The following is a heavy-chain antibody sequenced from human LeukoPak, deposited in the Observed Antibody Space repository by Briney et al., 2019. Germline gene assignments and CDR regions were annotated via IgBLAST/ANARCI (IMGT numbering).Heavy chain of an antibody. CDR1: GFTFAYYG. V-gene: IGHV3-48*04. Sequence: GGSLRLSCGVSGFTFAYYGMNWVRQAPGKGLEWLSYISSASNNIYYADSVKGRFTISRDNAKNSLYLQMNSLRAEDTAVYYCARGGDSWEEGPPETFGHWGQGTLVTVSS. CDR3: ARGGDSWEEGPPETFGH. D-gene: IGHD2-21*02. CDR2: ISSASNNI. J-gene: IGHJ4*02.